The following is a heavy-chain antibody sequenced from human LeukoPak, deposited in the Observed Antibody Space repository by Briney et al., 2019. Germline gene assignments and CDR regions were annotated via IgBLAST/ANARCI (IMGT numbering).Heavy chain of an antibody. J-gene: IGHJ4*02. V-gene: IGHV3-21*04. CDR2: ISSSSSYI. CDR3: ATGSGNYDYVWGSYRFGRLGDY. D-gene: IGHD3-16*02. CDR1: GFTFSSYS. Sequence: GGSLRLSCAASGFTFSSYSMNWVRQAPGKGLEWVSSISSSSSYIYYADSVKGRFTISRDNAKNSLYLQMNSLRAEDTAVYYCATGSGNYDYVWGSYRFGRLGDYWGQGTLVTVSS.